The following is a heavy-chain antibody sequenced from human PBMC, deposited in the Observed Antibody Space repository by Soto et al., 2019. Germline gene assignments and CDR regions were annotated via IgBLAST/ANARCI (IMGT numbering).Heavy chain of an antibody. CDR2: IYSGGST. D-gene: IGHD3-10*01. CDR3: AGEDYGSGSYYVGYYYGMDV. V-gene: IGHV3-66*01. CDR1: GFTVSSNY. Sequence: SGGSLRLSCAASGFTVSSNYMSWVRQAPGKGLEWVSVIYSGGSTYYADSVKGRFTISRDNSKNTLYLQMNSLGAEDTAVYYCAGEDYGSGSYYVGYYYGMDVWGQGTTVTVSS. J-gene: IGHJ6*02.